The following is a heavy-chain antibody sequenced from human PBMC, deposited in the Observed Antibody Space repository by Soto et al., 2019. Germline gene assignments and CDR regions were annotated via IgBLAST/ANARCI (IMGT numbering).Heavy chain of an antibody. CDR1: GGSISSYY. V-gene: IGHV4-59*12. CDR2: IYYSGST. Sequence: PSETLSLTCTVSGGSISSYYWSWIRQPPGKGLEWIGYIYYSGSTNYNPSLKSRVTISVDTSKNQFSLKLSSVTAADMAVYYCARDSGSPWGPGTLVTVSS. CDR3: ARDSGSP. D-gene: IGHD3-10*01. J-gene: IGHJ5*02.